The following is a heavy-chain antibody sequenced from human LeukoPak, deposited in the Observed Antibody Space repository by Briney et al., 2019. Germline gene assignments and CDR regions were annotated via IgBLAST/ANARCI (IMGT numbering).Heavy chain of an antibody. CDR3: ARGRKRSGSSNWFDP. J-gene: IGHJ5*02. CDR2: IIPILGIA. V-gene: IGHV1-69*02. Sequence: SVKVSCKASGGTFSSYTISWVRQAPGQGLEWMGRIIPILGIANYAQKFQGRVTITADKSTSTAYMELSSLRSEDTAVYYCARGRKRSGSSNWFDPWGQGTLVTVSS. D-gene: IGHD3-10*01. CDR1: GGTFSSYT.